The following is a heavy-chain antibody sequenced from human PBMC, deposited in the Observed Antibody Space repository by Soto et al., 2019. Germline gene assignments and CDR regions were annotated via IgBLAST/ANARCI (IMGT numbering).Heavy chain of an antibody. CDR1: GFTFTSSA. Sequence: GASVKVSCKASGFTFTSSAVQWVRQARGQSLEWIGWINVNSGGTNYAQKFQGWVTMTRDTSISTAYMELSRLRSDDTAVYYCAREYYDSSGYYGGYYYYYGMDVWGQGTTVTVSS. D-gene: IGHD3-22*01. V-gene: IGHV1-2*04. CDR2: INVNSGGT. CDR3: AREYYDSSGYYGGYYYYYGMDV. J-gene: IGHJ6*02.